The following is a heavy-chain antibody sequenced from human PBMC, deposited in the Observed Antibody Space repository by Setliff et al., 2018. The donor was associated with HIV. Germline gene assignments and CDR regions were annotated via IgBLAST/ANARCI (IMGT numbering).Heavy chain of an antibody. CDR3: ARGKGVGGVIITGGLDV. CDR1: GYTFTDYY. V-gene: IGHV1-2*06. J-gene: IGHJ6*02. Sequence: ASVKVSCKASGYTFTDYYMQWVRQAPGQGLEWMGRINPDSGGANYAQKFHDRVTMTRDTSITTLYMELSSLASEDTAVYYCARGKGVGGVIITGGLDVWGQGTTVTVSS. D-gene: IGHD3-10*01. CDR2: INPDSGGA.